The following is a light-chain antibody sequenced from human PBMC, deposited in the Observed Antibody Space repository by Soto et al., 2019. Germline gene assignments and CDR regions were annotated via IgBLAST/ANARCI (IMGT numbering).Light chain of an antibody. CDR3: QQAKSVPYT. V-gene: IGKV1D-12*01. Sequence: DIQMTQSPSSVSASVGDRVTITCRASQSISSWLAWYQQKPGKAPKPLIYGASNLQSEVPSRFTGSGSGTDFTLTISSLQPEDFAVYYCQQAKSVPYTFGQGTKLEIK. CDR1: QSISSW. J-gene: IGKJ2*01. CDR2: GAS.